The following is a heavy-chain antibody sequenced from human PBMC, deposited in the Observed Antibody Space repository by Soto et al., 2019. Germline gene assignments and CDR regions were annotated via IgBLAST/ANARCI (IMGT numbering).Heavy chain of an antibody. V-gene: IGHV3-13*01. CDR3: ARDQVDTANPYYYYYGMDV. J-gene: IGHJ6*02. CDR1: GFTFSSYD. Sequence: GGSLRLSCAASGFTFSSYDMHWVRQATGKGLEWVSAIGTAGDTYYPGSVKGRFTISRENAKNSLYLQMNSLRAEDTAVYYCARDQVDTANPYYYYYGMDVWGQGTTVTVSS. D-gene: IGHD5-18*01. CDR2: IGTAGDT.